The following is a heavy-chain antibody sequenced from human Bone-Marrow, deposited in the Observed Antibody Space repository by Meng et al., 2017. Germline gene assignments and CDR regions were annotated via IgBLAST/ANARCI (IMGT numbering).Heavy chain of an antibody. CDR2: ISWNSGSI. V-gene: IGHV3-9*01. CDR3: ARDYSGYSYGYGYYYGMDV. J-gene: IGHJ6*02. D-gene: IGHD5-18*01. Sequence: SLKISCAASGFTFDDYAMHWVRQAPGKGLEWVSGISWNSGSIGYADSVKGRFTISRDNAKNSLYLQMNSLRAEDTAVYYCARDYSGYSYGYGYYYGMDVWGQGTTVTVSS. CDR1: GFTFDDYA.